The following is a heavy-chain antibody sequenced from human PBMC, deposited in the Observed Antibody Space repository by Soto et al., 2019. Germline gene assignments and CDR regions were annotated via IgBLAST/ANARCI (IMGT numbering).Heavy chain of an antibody. J-gene: IGHJ6*02. CDR3: ARDRGATYTPDYYYHYGVDV. V-gene: IGHV3-21*01. Sequence: EVQLVESGGGLVKPGGSLTLSCAGSGFIFRNYTMNWVRQAPGKGLEWVSSISCISSYIYYADSVEGRFTISRDNAKNSVYLQLDSLRPEDTAVYYCARDRGATYTPDYYYHYGVDVWGQGTTVTVSS. CDR1: GFIFRNYT. CDR2: ISCISSYI. D-gene: IGHD5-12*01.